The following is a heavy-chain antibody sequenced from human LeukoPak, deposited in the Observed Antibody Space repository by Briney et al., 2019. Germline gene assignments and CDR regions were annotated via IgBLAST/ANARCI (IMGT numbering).Heavy chain of an antibody. D-gene: IGHD3-10*01. CDR2: ISGSGGST. CDR1: GFTFSSYA. V-gene: IGHV3-23*01. Sequence: PGGSLRLSCAASGFTFSSYAMSWVRQAPGKGLEWVSAISGSGGSTYYADSVKGRFTISRDNSKNTLYLQMNSLRAEDTAVYYCAKSHGSGSYSALPNWFDPWGQGTLVTVSS. J-gene: IGHJ5*02. CDR3: AKSHGSGSYSALPNWFDP.